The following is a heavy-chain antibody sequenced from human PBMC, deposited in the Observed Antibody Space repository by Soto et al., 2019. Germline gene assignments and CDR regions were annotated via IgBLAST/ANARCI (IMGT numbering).Heavy chain of an antibody. CDR2: INPNSGGT. V-gene: IGHV1-2*04. CDR3: ARVACSGGSCYPSNWFDP. J-gene: IGHJ5*02. CDR1: GYTFTGYY. D-gene: IGHD2-15*01. Sequence: GASVKVSCKASGYTFTGYYMHWVRQAPGQGLEWMGWINPNSGGTNYAQKFQGWVTMTRDTSISTAYMELSRLRSDDTAVYYCARVACSGGSCYPSNWFDPWGQGTLVTVSS.